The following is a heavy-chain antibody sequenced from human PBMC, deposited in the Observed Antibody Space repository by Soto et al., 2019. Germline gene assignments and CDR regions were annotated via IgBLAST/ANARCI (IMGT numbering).Heavy chain of an antibody. D-gene: IGHD6-19*01. V-gene: IGHV4-4*02. CDR1: SGSISSSNW. CDR3: ARDARYSSGWWFDY. Sequence: PSETLSLTCAVSSGSISSSNWWSWVRQPPGKGLEWIGEIYHSGSTNYNPSLKSRVTISVDKSKNQFSLKLSSVTAADTAVYYCARDARYSSGWWFDYWGQGTLVTVSS. J-gene: IGHJ4*02. CDR2: IYHSGST.